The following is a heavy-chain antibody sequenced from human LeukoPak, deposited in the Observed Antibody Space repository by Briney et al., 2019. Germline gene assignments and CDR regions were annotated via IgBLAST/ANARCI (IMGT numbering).Heavy chain of an antibody. CDR3: AREATWGEWYFDH. V-gene: IGHV3-30*03. CDR1: GFTFSSFA. D-gene: IGHD3-3*01. Sequence: PGGSLRLSCAASGFTFSSFAMSWVRQAPGKGLEWVAVIADDGGVKQYADSVKSRFTVSRDNSKSTLYLQMNGLSVEDTAIYYCAREATWGEWYFDHWGQGTPVTVSS. J-gene: IGHJ4*02. CDR2: IADDGGVK.